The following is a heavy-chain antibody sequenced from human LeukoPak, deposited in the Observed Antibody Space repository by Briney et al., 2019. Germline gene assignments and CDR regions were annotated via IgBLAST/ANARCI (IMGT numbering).Heavy chain of an antibody. CDR3: AGVGYCGGGSCYSNDY. Sequence: ASVKVSCKASGYTFTGYYMHWVRQAPGQGLEWMGWINPNSGGTNYAQKFQGRVTMTRDTSISTAYMELSRLRSDDTAVYYCAGVGYCGGGSCYSNDYWGQGTLVTVSS. D-gene: IGHD2-15*01. V-gene: IGHV1-2*02. CDR2: INPNSGGT. J-gene: IGHJ4*02. CDR1: GYTFTGYY.